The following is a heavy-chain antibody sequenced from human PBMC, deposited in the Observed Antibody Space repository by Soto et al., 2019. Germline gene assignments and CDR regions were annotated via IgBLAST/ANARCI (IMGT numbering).Heavy chain of an antibody. V-gene: IGHV3-20*01. CDR2: INWNGDST. CDR3: ARTSAAGTQWFDP. Sequence: PGGSLRLSCAASGFTFDDYTMHWVRQAPGRGLEWVSRINWNGDSTDYADSVKGRFTISRDNAKNSLYLQMNSLRAEDTALYHCARTSAAGTQWFDPWGQGTLVTVSS. D-gene: IGHD6-13*01. J-gene: IGHJ5*02. CDR1: GFTFDDYT.